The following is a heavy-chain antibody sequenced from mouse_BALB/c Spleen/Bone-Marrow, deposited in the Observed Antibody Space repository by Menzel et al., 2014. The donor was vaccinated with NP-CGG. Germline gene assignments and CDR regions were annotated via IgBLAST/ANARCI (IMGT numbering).Heavy chain of an antibody. J-gene: IGHJ4*01. CDR3: ARQRGYAYAMDY. Sequence: EVKLMESGGGLVKLGGSLKLSCAASGFTFSSYTMSWVRQTPEKRLEWVATISSGGSYTYYPDSVKGRFTISRDNAKNTLYLQMSSLKSEDTAMYYCARQRGYAYAMDYWGQGTSVTVSS. D-gene: IGHD2-2*01. V-gene: IGHV5-6-4*01. CDR1: GFTFSSYT. CDR2: ISSGGSYT.